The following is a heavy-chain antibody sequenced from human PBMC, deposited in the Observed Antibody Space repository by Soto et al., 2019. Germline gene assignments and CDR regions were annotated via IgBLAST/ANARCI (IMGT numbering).Heavy chain of an antibody. J-gene: IGHJ4*02. CDR3: SRGGGANVRFNKF. V-gene: IGHV1-69*01. Sequence: QVQLVQSGAEVKKPGSSLQVSCKDPGGLFSSFAISWVRQAPGQGLEWMGGIIPVFGTTNYAQKFQGRVTITADESTNTPYMELSSLTSDDTTMHYSSRGGGANVRFNKFWGKGTQVTVSS. CDR1: GGLFSSFA. CDR2: IIPVFGTT. D-gene: IGHD2-8*01.